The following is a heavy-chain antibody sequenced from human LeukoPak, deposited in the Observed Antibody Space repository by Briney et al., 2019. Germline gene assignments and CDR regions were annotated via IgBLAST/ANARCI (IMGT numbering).Heavy chain of an antibody. D-gene: IGHD3-16*01. CDR1: GFTFSSFG. CDR3: ARGLDYDLDP. J-gene: IGHJ5*02. Sequence: GGSLRLSCAASGFTFSSFGMHWVRQAPGKGLEWVADIWFDGKNEHFADSVKGRFTISRDNSKNTMYLQINSLRAEGTAVYYCARGLDYDLDPWGQGTLVTVSS. CDR2: IWFDGKNE. V-gene: IGHV3-33*01.